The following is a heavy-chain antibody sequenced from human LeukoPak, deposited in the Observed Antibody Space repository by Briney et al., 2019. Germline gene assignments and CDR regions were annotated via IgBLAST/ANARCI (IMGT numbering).Heavy chain of an antibody. V-gene: IGHV3-66*01. CDR3: ASWLRLDAFDI. Sequence: GRSLRLSCAASGFTVSSNYMSWVRQPPGKGLEWVSVIYNGGSTYYADSVKGRFTISRDNSKNRLYLQMNSLRAEDTAVYYCASWLRLDAFDIWGQGTMVTVSS. CDR1: GFTVSSNY. D-gene: IGHD3-9*01. CDR2: IYNGGST. J-gene: IGHJ3*02.